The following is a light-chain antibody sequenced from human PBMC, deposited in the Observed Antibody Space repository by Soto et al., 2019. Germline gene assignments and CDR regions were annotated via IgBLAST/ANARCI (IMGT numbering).Light chain of an antibody. CDR1: QSVFSS. CDR3: QQYNTYPWT. Sequence: EIVMTQSPATLSVSPGERATLSCRASQSVFSSLAWYQQKPGQAPRLLIYGAATRATGIPARFSGSGSGTECTLTISGLQPDDFATYYCQQYNTYPWTFGQGTKV. CDR2: GAA. V-gene: IGKV3-15*01. J-gene: IGKJ1*01.